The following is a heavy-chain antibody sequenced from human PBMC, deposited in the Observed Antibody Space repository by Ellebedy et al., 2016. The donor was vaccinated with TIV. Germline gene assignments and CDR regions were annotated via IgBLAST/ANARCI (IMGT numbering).Heavy chain of an antibody. V-gene: IGHV1-2*02. D-gene: IGHD2-21*01. CDR1: GYTFTGYY. CDR2: INPNSGIT. J-gene: IGHJ6*03. CDR3: AQRTVYSYMDV. Sequence: ASVKVSXXASGYTFTGYYIHWMRQAPGQGLEWMVWINPNSGITNFAQKFRGRVTMTRDTSISTAYMELSSLRSDGTAVYYCAQRTVYSYMDVWGKGTTVTVSS.